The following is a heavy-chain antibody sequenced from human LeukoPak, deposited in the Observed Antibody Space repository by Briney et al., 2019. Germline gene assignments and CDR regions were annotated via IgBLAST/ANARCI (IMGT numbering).Heavy chain of an antibody. V-gene: IGHV4-39*07. Sequence: SETLSLTCTVSGGSISSSSYYWGWIRQPPGKGLEWIGSIYYSGSTYYNPSLKSRVTISVDTSKNQFSLKLSSVTAADTAVYYCARSSTLLRYFDWLQKDDAFDIWGQGTMVTVSS. J-gene: IGHJ3*02. CDR3: ARSSTLLRYFDWLQKDDAFDI. CDR2: IYYSGST. CDR1: GGSISSSSYY. D-gene: IGHD3-9*01.